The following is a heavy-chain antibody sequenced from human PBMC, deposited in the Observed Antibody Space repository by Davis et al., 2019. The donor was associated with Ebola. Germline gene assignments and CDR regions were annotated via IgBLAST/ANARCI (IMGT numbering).Heavy chain of an antibody. J-gene: IGHJ4*02. CDR1: GGSISSSSYY. CDR3: ASQGSDYDDPARHPFDH. D-gene: IGHD4-17*01. CDR2: IYYSGST. V-gene: IGHV4-61*05. Sequence: SETLSLTCTVSGGSISSSSYYWGRIRQPPGKGLEWFGYIYYSGSTNYNPSLRIRVTMSVDTSKNHFSLKLSSVAAADTAVYHCASQGSDYDDPARHPFDHWGQGTLITVSS.